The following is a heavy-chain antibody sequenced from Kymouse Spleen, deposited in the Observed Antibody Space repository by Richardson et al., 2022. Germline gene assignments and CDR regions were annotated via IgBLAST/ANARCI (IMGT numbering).Heavy chain of an antibody. CDR2: IYYSGST. CDR1: GGSISSSSYY. J-gene: IGHJ4*02. V-gene: IGHV4-39*01. Sequence: QLQLQESGPGLVKPSETLSLTCTVSGGSISSSSYYWGWIRQPPGKGLEWIGSIYYSGSTYYNPSLKSRVTISVDTSKNQFSLKLSSVTAADTAVYYCARRGYSYDFDYWGQGTLVTVSS. CDR3: ARRGYSYDFDY. D-gene: IGHD5-18,IGHD5-18*01.